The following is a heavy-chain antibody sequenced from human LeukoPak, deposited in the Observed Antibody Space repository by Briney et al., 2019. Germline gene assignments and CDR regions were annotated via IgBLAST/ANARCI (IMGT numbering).Heavy chain of an antibody. J-gene: IGHJ3*02. Sequence: ASVKVSCKASGGTFSSYAISWVRQAPGQGLEWMGRIIPILGIANYAQKFQGRVTMTEDTSTDTAYMELSSLRSEDTAVYYCATQYNWNYIDAFDIWGQGTMVTVSS. CDR2: IIPILGIA. CDR3: ATQYNWNYIDAFDI. V-gene: IGHV1-69*04. D-gene: IGHD1-7*01. CDR1: GGTFSSYA.